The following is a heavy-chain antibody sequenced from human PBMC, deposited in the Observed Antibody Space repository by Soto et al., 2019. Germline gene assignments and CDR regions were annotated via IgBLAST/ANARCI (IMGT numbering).Heavy chain of an antibody. CDR1: GFTFSSYG. D-gene: IGHD1-7*01. J-gene: IGHJ6*03. V-gene: IGHV3-33*01. CDR3: ARERGTGTTGRDRPGYYYYYMDV. CDR2: IWYDGSNK. Sequence: QVQLVESGGGVDQPGRSLRLSCAASGFTFSSYGMHWVRQAPGKGLEWVAVIWYDGSNKYYADSVKGRFTISRDKSKNMLDLQMNILRAEDTDVYYCARERGTGTTGRDRPGYYYYYMDVLGKGTTVTFSS.